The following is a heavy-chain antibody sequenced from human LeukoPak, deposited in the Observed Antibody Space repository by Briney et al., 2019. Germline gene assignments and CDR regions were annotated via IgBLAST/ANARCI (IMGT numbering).Heavy chain of an antibody. V-gene: IGHV3-53*04. J-gene: IGHJ4*02. D-gene: IGHD4-17*01. CDR2: LRGDGET. CDR1: GFVFSSYA. Sequence: PGGSLRLSCAASGFVFSSYAMSWVRQTPARGLEWVSSLRGDGETFYADSVKGRFTISRHNSKNTLYLQMNSLRAEDTDVYYCARGATSYGDYVFDYWGQGTLVTVSS. CDR3: ARGATSYGDYVFDY.